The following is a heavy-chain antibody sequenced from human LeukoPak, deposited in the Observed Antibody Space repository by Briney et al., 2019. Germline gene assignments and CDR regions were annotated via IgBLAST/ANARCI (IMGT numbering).Heavy chain of an antibody. Sequence: GSVKVSCQASGYTFTSYYMHWVRQAPGQGLEWMGIIKPSGGSPSYAQKFQGRVTMTREMTTRTAYMELSRLRSDDTAVYYCAGVGLFRIFDYWGQGTLVTVSS. J-gene: IGHJ4*02. CDR2: IKPSGGSP. CDR1: GYTFTSYY. D-gene: IGHD2/OR15-2a*01. V-gene: IGHV1-46*01. CDR3: AGVGLFRIFDY.